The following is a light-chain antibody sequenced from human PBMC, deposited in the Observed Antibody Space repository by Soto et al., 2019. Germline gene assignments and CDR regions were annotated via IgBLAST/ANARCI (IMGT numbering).Light chain of an antibody. V-gene: IGKV3-20*01. CDR3: QQYDSSPWT. CDR1: QSVSSSY. J-gene: IGKJ1*01. Sequence: EIVLTQSPGTLSLSPGERTTLSCRASQSVSSSYLAWYQQKPGQAPRLLIYGAFSRATGIPDSFSGSGSGTDFTLTISRLEPQDFAVYYCQQYDSSPWTFGQGTKVEIK. CDR2: GAF.